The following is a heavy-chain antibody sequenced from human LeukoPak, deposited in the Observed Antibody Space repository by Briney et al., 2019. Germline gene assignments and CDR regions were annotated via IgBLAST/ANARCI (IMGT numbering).Heavy chain of an antibody. CDR1: GGTFSSYA. V-gene: IGHV1-69*13. CDR3: ASARESDGLGIGDAFDI. D-gene: IGHD1-26*01. CDR2: IIPIFGTA. J-gene: IGHJ3*02. Sequence: SAKVSCKASGGTFSSYAISWVRQAPGQGLEWMGGIIPIFGTANYAQKFQGRVTITADESTSTAYMELSSLRSEDTAVYYCASARESDGLGIGDAFDIWGQGTMVTVSS.